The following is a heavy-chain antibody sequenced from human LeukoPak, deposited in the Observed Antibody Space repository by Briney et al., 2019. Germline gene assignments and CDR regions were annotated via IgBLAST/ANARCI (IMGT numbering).Heavy chain of an antibody. CDR1: GFTFSSYA. V-gene: IGHV3-30-3*01. D-gene: IGHD3-22*01. Sequence: GGSLRLSCAASGFTFSSYAMHWDRQAPGKGLEWVAVISYDGSNKYYADSVKGRFTISRDNSKNTLYLQMNSLRAEDTAVYYCAQRSDSSGYYYGPIDYWGQGTLVTVSS. CDR2: ISYDGSNK. CDR3: AQRSDSSGYYYGPIDY. J-gene: IGHJ4*02.